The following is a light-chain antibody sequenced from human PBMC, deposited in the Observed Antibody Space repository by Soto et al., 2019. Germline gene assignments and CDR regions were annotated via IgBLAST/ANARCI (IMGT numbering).Light chain of an antibody. Sequence: ENVLTQSPATLSLSPGERATLSCRASQSVWSYLAWYQQKPGQAPRLLIFDASNRATGIPARFSGSGSGTDFTLTISSLEPEDFAVYYCQQRGQWSSTFGQGTRLEIK. CDR3: QQRGQWSST. J-gene: IGKJ5*01. V-gene: IGKV3-11*01. CDR2: DAS. CDR1: QSVWSY.